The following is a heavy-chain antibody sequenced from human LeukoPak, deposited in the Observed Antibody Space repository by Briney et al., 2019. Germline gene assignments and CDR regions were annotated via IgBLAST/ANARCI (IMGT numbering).Heavy chain of an antibody. CDR3: AREPTVTTWGYWFDP. V-gene: IGHV1-18*01. Sequence: ASVKVSCKAPGYTFTSYGISWVRQAPGQGLEWMGWISAYNGNTNYAQKLQGRVTMTTDTSTSTAYMELRSLRSDDTAVYYCAREPTVTTWGYWFDPWGQGTLVTVSS. D-gene: IGHD4-11*01. J-gene: IGHJ5*02. CDR1: GYTFTSYG. CDR2: ISAYNGNT.